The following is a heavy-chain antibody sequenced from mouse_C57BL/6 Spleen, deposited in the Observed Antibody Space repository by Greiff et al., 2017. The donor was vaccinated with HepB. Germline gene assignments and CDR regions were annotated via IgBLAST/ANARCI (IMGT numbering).Heavy chain of an antibody. D-gene: IGHD2-12*01. CDR2: INPSNGGT. J-gene: IGHJ1*03. V-gene: IGHV1-53*01. CDR3: ERTGHSPAWYLAV. Sequence: VQLQQPGTELVKPGASVKLSCKASGYTFTSYWMHWVKQRPGQGLEWIGNINPSNGGTNYNEKFKTKATQTVDKSSSTAYMQLSSLTSEDSAVYYSERTGHSPAWYLAVWGTGTTVTVSS. CDR1: GYTFTSYW.